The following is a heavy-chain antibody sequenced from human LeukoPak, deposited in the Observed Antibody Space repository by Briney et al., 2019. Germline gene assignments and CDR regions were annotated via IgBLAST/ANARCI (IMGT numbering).Heavy chain of an antibody. CDR1: GGSISSHY. D-gene: IGHD5-24*01. V-gene: IGHV4-59*11. CDR3: ASLSRDGYKDDY. CDR2: IYYSGST. J-gene: IGHJ4*02. Sequence: SETLSLTCTVSGGSISSHYWSWIRQPPGKGLERIGYIYYSGSTNCNPSLKSRVTISVDTSKNQFSLKLSSVTAADTAVYYCASLSRDGYKDDYWGQGTLVTVSS.